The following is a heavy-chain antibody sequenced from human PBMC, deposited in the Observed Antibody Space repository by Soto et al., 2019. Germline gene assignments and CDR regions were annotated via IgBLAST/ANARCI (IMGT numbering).Heavy chain of an antibody. CDR3: ARIYGSGRDGYNYDY. CDR2: IDWDDDK. V-gene: IGHV2-70*11. D-gene: IGHD5-12*01. J-gene: IGHJ4*02. CDR1: GFSLSTSGMS. Sequence: SGPKLVNPTQTLRLTCTFSGFSLSTSGMSVSWIRQPPGKALEWLARIDWDDDKYYSTSLKTRLTISKDTSKNQVVLTMTNMDPVDTATYYCARIYGSGRDGYNYDYWGQGTLVTVSS.